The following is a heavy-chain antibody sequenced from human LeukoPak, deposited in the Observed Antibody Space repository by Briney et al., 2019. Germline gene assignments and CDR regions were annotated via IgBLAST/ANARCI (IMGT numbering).Heavy chain of an antibody. CDR3: ARRVDTAMATMYYFDY. Sequence: GESLKISCKGSGYSFTSYWIGWVRQMPGKGLEWMGIIYPGDSDTRYSPSFQGQVTISADKSISTAYLQWSSLKASDIAMYYCARRVDTAMATMYYFDYWGQGTLVTVSS. D-gene: IGHD5-18*01. V-gene: IGHV5-51*01. CDR1: GYSFTSYW. J-gene: IGHJ4*02. CDR2: IYPGDSDT.